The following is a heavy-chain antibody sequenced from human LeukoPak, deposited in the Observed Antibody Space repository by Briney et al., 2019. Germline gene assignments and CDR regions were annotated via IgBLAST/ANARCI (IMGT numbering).Heavy chain of an antibody. CDR1: GYTFTSYG. D-gene: IGHD5-18*01. CDR3: ARVQYSYGYPLLNDY. Sequence: ASVKVSCKAPGYTFTSYGISWVRQAPGRGLEWMGWISTHNGNTNYAQRLQGRVTMTTDTSTSTAYMELRSLRSDDTAVYYCARVQYSYGYPLLNDYWGQGTLVTVSS. CDR2: ISTHNGNT. J-gene: IGHJ4*02. V-gene: IGHV1-18*01.